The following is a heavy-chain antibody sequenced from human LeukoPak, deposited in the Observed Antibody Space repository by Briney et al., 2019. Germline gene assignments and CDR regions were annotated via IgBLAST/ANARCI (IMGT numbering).Heavy chain of an antibody. CDR1: GGSISSSSYY. Sequence: SETLSLTCTVSGGSISSSSYYWGWIRQPPGKGLEWIGSIYYSGSTYYNPSLKSRVTISVDTSKNQFSLNLGSVTAADTAVYFCARMGGYSGYATHWGQGTLVTVSS. CDR2: IYYSGST. J-gene: IGHJ4*02. CDR3: ARMGGYSGYATH. V-gene: IGHV4-39*01. D-gene: IGHD5-12*01.